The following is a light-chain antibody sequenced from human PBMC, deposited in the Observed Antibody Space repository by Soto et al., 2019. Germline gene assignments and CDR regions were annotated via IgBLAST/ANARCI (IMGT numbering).Light chain of an antibody. CDR3: QQYNSYPGT. Sequence: DIQMTQSPSTLSASVGDRVTITCRASQSISSWLAWYQQKPGKAPKILIYDASSLESGVPSRFSGSGSGTEFTLTISSLQPDDFATYYCQQYNSYPGTFGQGTKLEIK. V-gene: IGKV1-5*01. J-gene: IGKJ2*01. CDR2: DAS. CDR1: QSISSW.